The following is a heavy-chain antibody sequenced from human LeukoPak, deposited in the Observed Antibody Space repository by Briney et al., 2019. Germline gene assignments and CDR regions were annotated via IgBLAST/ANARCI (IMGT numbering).Heavy chain of an antibody. Sequence: GGSLRLSCAASGFTFSDYYMSWIRQAPGKGLEWISYITSRGSTIYYADSVKGRFTISRDNAKNSLYLQMNSLRAEDTAVYYCARGPSAGRSLGYWGQGTLVTVSS. CDR2: ITSRGSTI. CDR1: GFTFSDYY. CDR3: ARGPSAGRSLGY. V-gene: IGHV3-11*01. J-gene: IGHJ4*02. D-gene: IGHD6-6*01.